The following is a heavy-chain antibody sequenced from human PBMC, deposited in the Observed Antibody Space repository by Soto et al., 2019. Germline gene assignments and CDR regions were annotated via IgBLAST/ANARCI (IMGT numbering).Heavy chain of an antibody. Sequence: LSLTCTVSGGSISSYYWSWIRQPPGKGLEWIGYIYYSGSTNYNPSLKSRVTISVDTSKNQFSLKLSSVTAADTAVYYCARGWYYGDYEGSWFDPWGQGTLVTVSS. D-gene: IGHD4-17*01. J-gene: IGHJ5*02. CDR1: GGSISSYY. CDR3: ARGWYYGDYEGSWFDP. V-gene: IGHV4-59*08. CDR2: IYYSGST.